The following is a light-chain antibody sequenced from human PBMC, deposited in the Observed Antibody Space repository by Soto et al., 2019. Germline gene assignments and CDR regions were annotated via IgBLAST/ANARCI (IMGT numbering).Light chain of an antibody. V-gene: IGKV3-20*01. J-gene: IGKJ2*01. CDR2: GAS. CDR3: QQYGRSPPFA. CDR1: QSVSSNY. Sequence: EIVLTQSPGTLSLSPGERATLSCRASQSVSSNYIAWYQQNPGQAPRLLIYGASTRATGIPDRFSGSGSGTAFTLTISRLEPEDFAVYFCQQYGRSPPFAFGQGTKVEIK.